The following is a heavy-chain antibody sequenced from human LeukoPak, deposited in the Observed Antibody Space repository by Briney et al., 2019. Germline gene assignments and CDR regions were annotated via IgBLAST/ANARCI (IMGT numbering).Heavy chain of an antibody. CDR2: IYYSGST. Sequence: PSETLSLTCTVSGGSISSSSYYWGWIRQPPGKGLEWIGSIYYSGSTNYNPSLKSRVTISVDTSKNQFSLKLSSVTAADTAVYYCARPGPNMVGAWVYFDYWGQGTLVTVSS. CDR3: ARPGPNMVGAWVYFDY. J-gene: IGHJ4*02. V-gene: IGHV4-39*07. D-gene: IGHD1-26*01. CDR1: GGSISSSSYY.